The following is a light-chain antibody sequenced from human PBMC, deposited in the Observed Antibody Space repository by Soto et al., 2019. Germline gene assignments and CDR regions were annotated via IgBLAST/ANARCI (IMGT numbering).Light chain of an antibody. CDR2: WPS. V-gene: IGKV4-1*01. CDR3: QKYYIAPAT. CDR1: QRVLYSSSSKNF. J-gene: IGKJ1*01. Sequence: DIVMTQSPDSLAVSLGERATINCKSSQRVLYSSSSKNFLAWYKQKPGQPPKVLIYWPSTPESAVPDRFSGRVSGSDFTPTISSWKAEDAAEYYRQKYYIAPATFGPGTQMETK.